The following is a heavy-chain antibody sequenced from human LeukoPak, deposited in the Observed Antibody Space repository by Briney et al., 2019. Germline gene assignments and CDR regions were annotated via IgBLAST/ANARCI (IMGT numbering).Heavy chain of an antibody. D-gene: IGHD3-10*01. Sequence: ASVKVSCKASGYTFTSYYMHWVRQAPGQGLEWMGKINPSGGGTSYAQKFQGRVTMTRDTSISTAYMELSRLRSDDTAVYYCARVFYYGSGSYGYYYYGMDVWGQGTTVTVSS. CDR3: ARVFYYGSGSYGYYYYGMDV. CDR1: GYTFTSYY. V-gene: IGHV1-46*01. J-gene: IGHJ6*02. CDR2: INPSGGGT.